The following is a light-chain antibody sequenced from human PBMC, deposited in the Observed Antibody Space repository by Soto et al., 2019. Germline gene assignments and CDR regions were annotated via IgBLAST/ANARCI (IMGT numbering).Light chain of an antibody. CDR3: SSYTTTSIL. Sequence: QSALTQPAAVSGSPGQSITISCTGTSADVGGYHYVSWYQQHPGKSPKLIIYEVISRPSGVSNRFSGSKSGNTASLTISGLQAEDEAEYYCSSYTTTSILFGTGTKVTVL. CDR2: EVI. V-gene: IGLV2-14*01. CDR1: SADVGGYHY. J-gene: IGLJ1*01.